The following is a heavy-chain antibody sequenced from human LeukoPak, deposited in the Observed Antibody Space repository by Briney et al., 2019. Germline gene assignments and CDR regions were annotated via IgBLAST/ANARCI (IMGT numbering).Heavy chain of an antibody. CDR1: GYSISSGYY. D-gene: IGHD3-10*01. CDR2: IYHSGST. Sequence: SETLSLTCAVSGYSISSGYYWGWIRQPPGKGLEWIGSIYHSGSTYYNPSLKSRVTISIDTSKKQFSLKLSSVTAADTAVYYCARGAYYYGSGTPGGYYYYYYMDVWGKGTTVTVSS. J-gene: IGHJ6*03. CDR3: ARGAYYYGSGTPGGYYYYYYMDV. V-gene: IGHV4-38-2*01.